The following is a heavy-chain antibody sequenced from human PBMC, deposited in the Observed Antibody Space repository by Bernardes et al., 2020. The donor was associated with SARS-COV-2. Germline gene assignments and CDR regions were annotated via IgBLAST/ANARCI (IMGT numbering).Heavy chain of an antibody. J-gene: IGHJ4*02. CDR3: ARALWLGELSHWCIDY. Sequence: ASVKVSCKASGYTFTNYYIHWVRQAPGQGLEWMGIIKPSGGSTNYAQKFQGRVTMTRDTSTSTVYMELSSLRSEDTAVYYCARALWLGELSHWCIDYWGQGTLVTVSS. D-gene: IGHD3-10*01. CDR1: GYTFTNYY. V-gene: IGHV1-46*01. CDR2: IKPSGGST.